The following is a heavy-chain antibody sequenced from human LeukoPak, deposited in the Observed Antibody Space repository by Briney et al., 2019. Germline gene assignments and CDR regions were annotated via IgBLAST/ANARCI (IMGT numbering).Heavy chain of an antibody. V-gene: IGHV4-39*01. CDR3: AKSGGYGLIDY. Sequence: SETLSLTCTVSGASISSSPFYWGWIRQAPGKGLDWIGSIYYSGSTYYNSSLSSRVTISLDTSQNQFSLRLTSVTAADTAVYYCAKSGGYGLIDYWGQGTLVTVSS. CDR1: GASISSSPFY. CDR2: IYYSGST. D-gene: IGHD1-26*01. J-gene: IGHJ4*02.